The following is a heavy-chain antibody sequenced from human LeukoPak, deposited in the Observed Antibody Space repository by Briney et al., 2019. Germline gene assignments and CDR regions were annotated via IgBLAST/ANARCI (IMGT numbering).Heavy chain of an antibody. J-gene: IGHJ4*02. CDR3: ARSVVAGSGNFDY. Sequence: ASVKVSCKASGYTFTGYYMHWVRQAPGQGLEWMGWINPNSGGTKTAQTFQGRVTMIRDTSISTAYMELSRLRSDDTAVYFCARSVVAGSGNFDYWGQGTLVTVSS. D-gene: IGHD6-19*01. CDR1: GYTFTGYY. V-gene: IGHV1-2*02. CDR2: INPNSGGT.